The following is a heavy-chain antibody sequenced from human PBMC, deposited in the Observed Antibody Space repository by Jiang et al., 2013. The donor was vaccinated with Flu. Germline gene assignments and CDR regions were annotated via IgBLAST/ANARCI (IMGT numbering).Heavy chain of an antibody. V-gene: IGHV4-59*08. J-gene: IGHJ4*02. CDR1: GASISSYY. D-gene: IGHD5-18*01. Sequence: GPGLVKPSETLSLTCTVSGASISSYYWSWIRQPPGKGLEWIGYIYYSGNSNYNPSLKSRVTISLDTSKNQFSLKLSSVTAADTAVYYCARHERVQLWLSGYWGQGTLVTVSS. CDR2: IYYSGNS. CDR3: ARHERVQLWLSGY.